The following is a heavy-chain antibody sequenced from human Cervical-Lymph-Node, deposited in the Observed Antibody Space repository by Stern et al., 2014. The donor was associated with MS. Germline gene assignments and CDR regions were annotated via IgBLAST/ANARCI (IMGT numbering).Heavy chain of an antibody. J-gene: IGHJ4*02. Sequence: QVQLVESGGGLVKPGGSLRLSCAASGFTFSDYYMTWIRQAPGKGLEWISYISSPGTTLYYADSVKGRFTVSRNNGENSLFLQMNNLRAEDTAVYYCVRDRQWLRGFDLWGQGTLVTVSS. CDR3: VRDRQWLRGFDL. V-gene: IGHV3-11*01. CDR2: ISSPGTTL. CDR1: GFTFSDYY. D-gene: IGHD6-19*01.